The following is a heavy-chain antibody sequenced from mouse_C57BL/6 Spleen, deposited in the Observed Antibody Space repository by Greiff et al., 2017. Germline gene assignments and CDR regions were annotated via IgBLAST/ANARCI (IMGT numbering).Heavy chain of an antibody. D-gene: IGHD1-1*01. Sequence: VQLKESGAELVKPGASVKLSCTASGFNIKDYYMHWVKQRTEQGLEWIGRIDPEDGETKYAPKFQGKATITADTSSNTAYLQLSSLTSEDTAVYYCAIDYYGSSYWYFDVWGTGTTVTVSS. V-gene: IGHV14-2*01. CDR2: IDPEDGET. CDR3: AIDYYGSSYWYFDV. CDR1: GFNIKDYY. J-gene: IGHJ1*03.